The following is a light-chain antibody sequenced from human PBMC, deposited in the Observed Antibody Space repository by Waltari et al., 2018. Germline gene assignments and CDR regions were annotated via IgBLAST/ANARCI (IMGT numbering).Light chain of an antibody. V-gene: IGKV1-5*03. CDR1: QSISSW. CDR3: MQALQTPYT. CDR2: KAS. J-gene: IGKJ2*01. Sequence: DIQMTQSPSTLSASVGDRVTITCRASQSISSWLAWYQQKPGKAPKLLIYKASSLESGVPSRFSGSGSGTEFTLTISRVEAEDVGVYYCMQALQTPYTFGQGTKLEIK.